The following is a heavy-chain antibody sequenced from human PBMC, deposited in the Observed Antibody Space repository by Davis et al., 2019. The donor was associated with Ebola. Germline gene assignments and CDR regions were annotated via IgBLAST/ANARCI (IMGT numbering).Heavy chain of an antibody. CDR2: MNTNTGNP. CDR3: ARGRSIADY. V-gene: IGHV7-4-1*02. J-gene: IGHJ4*02. D-gene: IGHD6-6*01. CDR1: GYTFTSYD. Sequence: AASVQVSCKVSGYTFTSYDMNWVRPAPGQGLECMGWMNTNTGNPTYAQGFTGRFVFSLDTSVSTAYLQISSLKAEDTAVYYCARGRSIADYWGQGTLVTVSS.